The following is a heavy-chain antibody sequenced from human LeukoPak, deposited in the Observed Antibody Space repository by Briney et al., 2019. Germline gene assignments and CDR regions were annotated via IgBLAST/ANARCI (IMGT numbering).Heavy chain of an antibody. CDR1: GYTFTSYG. CDR3: AGDSSSSPYYYYMDV. CDR2: ISAYNGNT. D-gene: IGHD6-6*01. V-gene: IGHV1-18*01. J-gene: IGHJ6*03. Sequence: GASVKVSCKASGYTFTSYGISWVRQAPGQGLEWMGWISAYNGNTNYAQKLQGRVTMTTDTSTSTAYMELRSLRSDDTAVYYCAGDSSSSPYYYYMDVWGKGTTVTVSS.